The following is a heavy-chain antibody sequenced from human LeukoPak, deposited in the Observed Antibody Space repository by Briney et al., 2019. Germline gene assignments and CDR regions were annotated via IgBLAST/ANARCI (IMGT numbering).Heavy chain of an antibody. CDR1: GFTFSNAW. V-gene: IGHV3-15*01. Sequence: NPGGSLRLSCAASGFTFSNAWMSWVRRAPGKGLEWVGRIKSKTDGGTTDYAAPVKGRFTISRDDSKNTLYLQMNSLKTEDTAVYYCTTDGYYDFWSGYYSAFDIWGQGTMVTVSS. CDR2: IKSKTDGGTT. J-gene: IGHJ3*02. D-gene: IGHD3-3*01. CDR3: TTDGYYDFWSGYYSAFDI.